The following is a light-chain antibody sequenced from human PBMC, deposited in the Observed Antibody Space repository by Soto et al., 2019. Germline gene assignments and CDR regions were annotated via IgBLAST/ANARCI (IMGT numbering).Light chain of an antibody. CDR2: GAS. CDR1: QSVSSN. CDR3: QQYNNWLYT. J-gene: IGKJ2*01. V-gene: IGKV3-15*01. Sequence: EIVMTQSPATLSVSPGERANLSCRASQSVSSNLAWYQQKPGQAHRLLIYGASTRATGIPARFSGSGSGTEFTLTISSLQSEDFAVYYCQQYNNWLYTFGQGTKLEIK.